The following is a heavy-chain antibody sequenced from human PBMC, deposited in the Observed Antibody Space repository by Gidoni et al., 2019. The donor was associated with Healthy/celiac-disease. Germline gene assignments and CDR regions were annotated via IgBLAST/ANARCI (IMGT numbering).Heavy chain of an antibody. J-gene: IGHJ4*02. CDR2: ISWNSGSI. CDR3: AKSGKYSSGCGDY. V-gene: IGHV3-9*01. D-gene: IGHD6-19*01. Sequence: EVQLVESGGGLVQPGRSLRLSCAASGFTFDDYAMHWVRQAPGKGLEWVSGISWNSGSIGYADSVKGRFTISRDNAKNSLYLQMNSLRAEDTALYYCAKSGKYSSGCGDYWGQGTLVTVSS. CDR1: GFTFDDYA.